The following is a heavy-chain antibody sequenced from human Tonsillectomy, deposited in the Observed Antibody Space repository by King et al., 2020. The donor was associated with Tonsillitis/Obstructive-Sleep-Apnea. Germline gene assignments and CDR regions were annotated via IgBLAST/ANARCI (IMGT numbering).Heavy chain of an antibody. CDR1: GYTFTSYD. CDR3: ATVVGVPTTIEENYYSYAMDV. Sequence: VQLVESGAEVKKPGASVKVSCKASGYTFTSYDITWVRQAPGQGLEWMGWISAYNGNTNYAQKLQGRVTMTTDTSTSTAYMELRSLRSDDTAVYYCATVVGVPTTIEENYYSYAMDVWGQGTTVTVSS. CDR2: ISAYNGNT. D-gene: IGHD2-2*02. J-gene: IGHJ6*02. V-gene: IGHV1-18*01.